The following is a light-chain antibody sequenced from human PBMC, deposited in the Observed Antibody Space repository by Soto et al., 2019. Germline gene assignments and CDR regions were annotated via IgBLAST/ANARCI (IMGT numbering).Light chain of an antibody. Sequence: DIQMTQSPSSVSASVGDRVTITCRASQXINSWLTWYQQKPGKAPKVLIYIASRLQPGVPSRFSGRGSGTDFSLTISNLQPEDFATYFCQQSKSFPLTFGGGTKVEIK. CDR3: QQSKSFPLT. CDR1: QXINSW. J-gene: IGKJ4*01. CDR2: IAS. V-gene: IGKV1-12*01.